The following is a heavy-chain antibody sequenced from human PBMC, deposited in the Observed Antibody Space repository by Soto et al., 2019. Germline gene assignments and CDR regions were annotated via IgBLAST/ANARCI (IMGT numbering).Heavy chain of an antibody. CDR2: IYYSGST. J-gene: IGHJ4*02. Sequence: LSLTCTVSGGSISSYYWSWIRQPPGKGLEWIGYIYYSGSTNYNPSLKSRVTISVDTSKNQFSLKLSSVTAADTAVYYCARTQLGREWNYFDYWGQGTLVTVSS. CDR3: ARTQLGREWNYFDY. CDR1: GGSISSYY. D-gene: IGHD6-6*01. V-gene: IGHV4-59*01.